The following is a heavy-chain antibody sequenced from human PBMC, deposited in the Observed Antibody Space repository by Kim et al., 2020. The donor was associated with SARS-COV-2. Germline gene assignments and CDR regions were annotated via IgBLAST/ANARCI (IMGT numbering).Heavy chain of an antibody. D-gene: IGHD3-10*01. J-gene: IGHJ3*02. CDR3: ARDRDGVDAFDI. V-gene: IGHV4-59*01. Sequence: NYNPSRKSRVTISVDTSKNQFSLKLSSVTAADTAVYYCARDRDGVDAFDIWGQGTMVTVSS.